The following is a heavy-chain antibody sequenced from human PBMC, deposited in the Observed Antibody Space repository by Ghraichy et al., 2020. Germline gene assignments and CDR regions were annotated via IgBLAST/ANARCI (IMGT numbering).Heavy chain of an antibody. Sequence: SETLSLTCSVSGGSIRSDDYYWTWIRQRPGKGLRGIGYRHNSGNTHYNPSLRSRLIISMDTSRNQFSLKLSSVTVADTAVYYCARDRGITLTGEYYGLDVWGPGTTVTVSS. D-gene: IGHD3-22*01. CDR2: RHNSGNT. J-gene: IGHJ6*02. CDR1: GGSIRSDDYY. CDR3: ARDRGITLTGEYYGLDV. V-gene: IGHV4-31*03.